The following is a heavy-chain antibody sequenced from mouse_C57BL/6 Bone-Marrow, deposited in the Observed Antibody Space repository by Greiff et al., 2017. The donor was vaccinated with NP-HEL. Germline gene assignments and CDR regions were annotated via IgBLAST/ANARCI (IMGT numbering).Heavy chain of an antibody. CDR1: GYTFTSYW. V-gene: IGHV1-55*01. J-gene: IGHJ2*01. Sequence: QVQLQQPGAELVKPGASVKMSCKASGYTFTSYWITWVKQRPGQGLEWIGDIYPGSGSTNYNEKFKSKATLTVDTSSSTAYMQLSSLTSEDSAVYYCTSDCRNYLHFDYWGQGTTLTVSS. D-gene: IGHD2-1*01. CDR2: IYPGSGST. CDR3: TSDCRNYLHFDY.